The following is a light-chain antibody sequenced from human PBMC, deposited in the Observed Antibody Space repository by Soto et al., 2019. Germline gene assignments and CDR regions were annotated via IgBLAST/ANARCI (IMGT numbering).Light chain of an antibody. CDR1: QSVLYSSNNKNY. J-gene: IGKJ5*01. CDR2: WAS. V-gene: IGKV4-1*01. CDR3: QQYYNTPIT. Sequence: DIVMTQSPDSLAVSLGERATINCKSSQSVLYSSNNKNYLAWYQQKPGQPPNLLIYWASTRESGVPDRFSGSGSGTDFTLTISSLQAEDVAGYYCQQYYNTPITFGQGTRLEIK.